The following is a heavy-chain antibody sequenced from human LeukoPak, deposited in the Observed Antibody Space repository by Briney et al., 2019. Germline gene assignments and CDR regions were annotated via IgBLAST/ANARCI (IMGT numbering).Heavy chain of an antibody. CDR2: ISSSSSYT. CDR1: GIPFSDYY. J-gene: IGHJ4*02. Sequence: GGSLRLSCVVSGIPFSDYYMNWIRQAPGKGLEWISYISSSSSYTDYADSVKGRFTISRDNAQNALFLQMNSLRVEDTAVYYCAAGTAADYWGQGTLVTVTS. V-gene: IGHV3-11*03. CDR3: AAGTAADY. D-gene: IGHD6-13*01.